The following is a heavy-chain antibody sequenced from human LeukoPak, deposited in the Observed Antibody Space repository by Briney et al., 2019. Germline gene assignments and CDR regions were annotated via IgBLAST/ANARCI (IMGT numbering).Heavy chain of an antibody. V-gene: IGHV4-38-2*02. J-gene: IGHJ4*02. CDR3: AREGSYYDIDY. D-gene: IGHD3-22*01. CDR2: IHHGGST. Sequence: SETRSRTCTDSGDSSSSGYYWGWIRKYPGKGLEWIGNIHHGGSTYYNPSLKSRVTISVDTSKNQFSLKLSSVTAADTAVYCCAREGSYYDIDYWGQGTLVTVSS. CDR1: GDSSSSGYY.